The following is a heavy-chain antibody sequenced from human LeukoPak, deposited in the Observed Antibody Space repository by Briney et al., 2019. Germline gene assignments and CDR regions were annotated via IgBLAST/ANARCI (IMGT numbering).Heavy chain of an antibody. D-gene: IGHD2-21*02. CDR2: MTSNGVST. V-gene: IGHV3-23*01. CDR1: GFTLSGYA. Sequence: GGSLRLSCAASGFTLSGYAMTWVRQAPGKGLQWVAGMTSNGVSTYYADSVKGRFTISRDTSMNTLYLEMNGLRPEGTALYYCAKDLYTVLTAFDLWGQGTPVTVSS. J-gene: IGHJ5*02. CDR3: AKDLYTVLTAFDL.